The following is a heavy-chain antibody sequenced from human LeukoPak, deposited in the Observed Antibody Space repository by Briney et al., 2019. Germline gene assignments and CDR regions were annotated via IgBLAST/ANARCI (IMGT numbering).Heavy chain of an antibody. V-gene: IGHV3-23*01. CDR1: GFMVSSNY. J-gene: IGHJ4*02. Sequence: GGSLRLSCAASGFMVSSNYMSWVRQAPGKGLEWVSAISGSGGSTYYADSVKGRFTISRDNSKNTLYLQMNSLRAEDTAVYYCAKEGIVVVPAAMETGTTSLDYWGQGTLVTVSS. D-gene: IGHD2-2*01. CDR3: AKEGIVVVPAAMETGTTSLDY. CDR2: ISGSGGST.